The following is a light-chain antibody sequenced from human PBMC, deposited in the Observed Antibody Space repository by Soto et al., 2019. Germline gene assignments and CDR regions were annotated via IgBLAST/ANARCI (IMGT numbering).Light chain of an antibody. J-gene: IGKJ1*01. CDR2: AAS. CDR3: QRYNSAPRT. Sequence: DIQMTQSPSSLSASIGDRVSITCRASQGISNYLAWYQQKPGEVPKLLIYAASTLQSGVPSRFSGSGSGTDFTLTISSLQPEDVATYYCQRYNSAPRTFGQGTKVDIK. V-gene: IGKV1-27*01. CDR1: QGISNY.